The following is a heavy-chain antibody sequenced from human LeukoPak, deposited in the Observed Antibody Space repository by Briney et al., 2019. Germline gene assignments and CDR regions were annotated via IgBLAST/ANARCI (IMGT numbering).Heavy chain of an antibody. V-gene: IGHV1-2*06. Sequence: ASVKVSCKASGYTFTGYYMHWVRQAPGQGLEWMGRINPNSGGTNYAQKFQGRVTMTRDTSISTAYMELSRLGSDDTAVYYCARQDDFWSGYYSAGDYWGQGTLVTVSS. CDR3: ARQDDFWSGYYSAGDY. D-gene: IGHD3-3*01. CDR1: GYTFTGYY. J-gene: IGHJ4*02. CDR2: INPNSGGT.